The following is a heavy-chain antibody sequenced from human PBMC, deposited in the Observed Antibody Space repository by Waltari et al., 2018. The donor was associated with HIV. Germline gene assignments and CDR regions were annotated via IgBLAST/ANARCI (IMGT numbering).Heavy chain of an antibody. CDR1: QLTFEEVC. D-gene: IGHD5-12*01. V-gene: IGHV3-15*01. Sequence: EGQAVESGGGLLMPGGTLRVSCARFQLTFEEVCVTWVRQAQGKGLEWFGRIKSKRDGGATDYAASVKGRFVISRDDSQNTLYLQMSGLRTEDTAMYYCTTGGYPTEAFDVWGQGTMVTVSP. CDR3: TTGGYPTEAFDV. CDR2: IKSKRDGGAT. J-gene: IGHJ3*01.